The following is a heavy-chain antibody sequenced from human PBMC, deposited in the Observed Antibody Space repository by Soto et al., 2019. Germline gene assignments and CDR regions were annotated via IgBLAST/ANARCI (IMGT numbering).Heavy chain of an antibody. J-gene: IGHJ3*02. V-gene: IGHV3-23*01. D-gene: IGHD2-21*02. CDR2: ISYGGGTT. Sequence: PGGSLRLSCAASEFTFSNYAMSWVRQAPGKGLEWVSAISYGGGTTYYADSVKGRFTISRDNSKNTLYLQMNSLRAEDTAVYYCARYIVVVTATYAFDIWGQGTMVTVSS. CDR3: ARYIVVVTATYAFDI. CDR1: EFTFSNYA.